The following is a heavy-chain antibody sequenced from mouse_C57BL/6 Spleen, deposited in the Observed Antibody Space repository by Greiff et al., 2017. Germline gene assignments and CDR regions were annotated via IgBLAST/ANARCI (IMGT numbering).Heavy chain of an antibody. CDR3: ARHLPGDYDYAMDY. CDR1: GFTFSDYY. D-gene: IGHD2-1*01. Sequence: EVMLEESGGGLVQPGGSLKLSCAASGFTFSDYYMYWVRQTPEKRLEWVAYISNGGGSTYYPDTVKGRFTISRDNAKNTLYLQMSRLKSEDTAMYYCARHLPGDYDYAMDYWGQGTSVTVSS. V-gene: IGHV5-12*01. J-gene: IGHJ4*01. CDR2: ISNGGGST.